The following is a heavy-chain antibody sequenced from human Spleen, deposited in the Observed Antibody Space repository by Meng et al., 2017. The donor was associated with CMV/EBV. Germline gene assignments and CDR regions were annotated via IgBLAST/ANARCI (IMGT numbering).Heavy chain of an antibody. CDR2: ISAYNGNT. V-gene: IGHV1-18*01. CDR3: ARDGGSRGVYFDS. CDR1: GGTFSSYT. Sequence: ASVKVSCKASGGTFSSYTISWVRQAPGQGLEWMGWISAYNGNTNYAQKFQGRVTMTTDKSTTTAYMELTGLRSDDTAIYYCARDGGSRGVYFDSWGQGTLVTVSS. D-gene: IGHD1-26*01. J-gene: IGHJ4*02.